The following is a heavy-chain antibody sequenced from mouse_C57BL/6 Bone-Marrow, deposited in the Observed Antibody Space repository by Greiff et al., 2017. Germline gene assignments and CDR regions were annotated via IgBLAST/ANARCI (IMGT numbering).Heavy chain of an antibody. CDR3: AREGYYGSRPFAY. D-gene: IGHD1-1*01. J-gene: IGHJ3*01. Sequence: VQLQQSGAELVRPGASVKLSCKASGYTFTDYYINWVKQRPGQGLEWIARIYPGSGNTYYNEKFKGKATLTAEKSSSTAYMQLSSLTSEDSAVYFCAREGYYGSRPFAYWGQGTLVTVSA. CDR2: IYPGSGNT. V-gene: IGHV1-76*01. CDR1: GYTFTDYY.